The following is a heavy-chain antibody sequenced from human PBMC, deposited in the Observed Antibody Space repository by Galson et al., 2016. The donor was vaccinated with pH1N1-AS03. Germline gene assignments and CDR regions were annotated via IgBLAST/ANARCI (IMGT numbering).Heavy chain of an antibody. D-gene: IGHD5-24*01. Sequence: LRLSCAASGFTVSSNYMSWVRQAPGKGLEWVSVIYTGGTTQYADSVKGRFTISRDNSKDMLYLQMNSLRAEDTAVYYCARRSVAEMASGWAWGFDYWGQGTLVTVSS. CDR1: GFTVSSNY. CDR3: ARRSVAEMASGWAWGFDY. CDR2: IYTGGTT. V-gene: IGHV3-66*01. J-gene: IGHJ4*02.